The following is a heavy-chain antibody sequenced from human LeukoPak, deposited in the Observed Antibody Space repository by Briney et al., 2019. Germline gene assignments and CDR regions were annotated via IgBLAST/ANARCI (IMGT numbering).Heavy chain of an antibody. Sequence: ASVKVSCKASGYTFTSYDINWVRQATGQGLEWMGWMNPNSGNTGYAQKFQGRVTMTRNTSISTAYMELSSLRSEDTAVYYCARGPPGCSGGSCYGWVGGGWFDPWGQGTLVTVSS. CDR1: GYTFTSYD. J-gene: IGHJ5*02. V-gene: IGHV1-8*01. CDR3: ARGPPGCSGGSCYGWVGGGWFDP. CDR2: MNPNSGNT. D-gene: IGHD2-15*01.